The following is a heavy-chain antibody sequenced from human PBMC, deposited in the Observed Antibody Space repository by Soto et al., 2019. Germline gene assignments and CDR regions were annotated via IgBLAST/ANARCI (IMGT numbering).Heavy chain of an antibody. CDR1: GFTFSSYA. Sequence: EVQLLESGGGLVQPGGSLRLSCAASGFTFSSYAMGWVRQAPGKGLEWVSTFGITGGDTYYADSVKGRFFISRDDSKYTLHLQMNSLRAEDTAVYHCAKLGSQLLSCYGMDVWGQGTTVTVSS. CDR2: FGITGGDT. D-gene: IGHD2-2*01. CDR3: AKLGSQLLSCYGMDV. J-gene: IGHJ6*02. V-gene: IGHV3-23*01.